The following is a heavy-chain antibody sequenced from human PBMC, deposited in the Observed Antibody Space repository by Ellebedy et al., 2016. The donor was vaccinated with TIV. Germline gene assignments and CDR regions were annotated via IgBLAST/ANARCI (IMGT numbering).Heavy chain of an antibody. J-gene: IGHJ4*02. D-gene: IGHD3/OR15-3a*01. V-gene: IGHV4-34*01. CDR3: ARHPTWTRYYFDY. Sequence: SETLSLTXAVYGGSFSGYYWSWIRQPPGKGLEWIGEINHSGSTNYNPSLKSRVTISVDTSKNQFSLKLSSVTAADTAVYYCARHPTWTRYYFDYWGQGTLVTVSS. CDR1: GGSFSGYY. CDR2: INHSGST.